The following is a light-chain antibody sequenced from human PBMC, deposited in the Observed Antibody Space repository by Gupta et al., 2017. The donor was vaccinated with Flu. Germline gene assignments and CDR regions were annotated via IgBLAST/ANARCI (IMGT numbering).Light chain of an antibody. J-gene: IGLJ1*01. CDR3: SSYTSSSIV. V-gene: IGLV2-14*01. CDR2: EVS. CDR1: SSDVGGYNY. Sequence: QSALTQPVSVSGSPGQSITISCTGTSSDVGGYNYVSWYQQHPGKAPKLMIYEVSNRPSGVSNRFSGSKSGNTASLTISGLQAEDEADYYRSSYTSSSIVFGTGTKVTVL.